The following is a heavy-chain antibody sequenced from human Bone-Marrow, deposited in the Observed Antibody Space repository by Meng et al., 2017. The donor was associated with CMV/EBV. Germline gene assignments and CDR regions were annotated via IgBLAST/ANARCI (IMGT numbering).Heavy chain of an antibody. CDR1: GGTFSSYT. V-gene: IGHV1-69*04. CDR3: ARDYWALGYFDY. Sequence: SVKVSCKASGGTFSSYTISWVRQAPGQGLEWMGRIIPILGIANYAQKFQGRVTITADKSTSTAYMELSSLRSDDTAVYYCARDYWALGYFDYWGQGTLVTVSS. D-gene: IGHD2-8*02. J-gene: IGHJ4*02. CDR2: IIPILGIA.